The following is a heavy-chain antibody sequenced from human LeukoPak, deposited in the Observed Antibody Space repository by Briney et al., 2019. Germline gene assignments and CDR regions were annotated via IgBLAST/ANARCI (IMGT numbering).Heavy chain of an antibody. CDR3: ATWDYCDSSGYYYGY. V-gene: IGHV1-24*01. J-gene: IGHJ4*02. CDR1: GYTLTELS. Sequence: ASVKVSFKVSGYTLTELSMHWVRQAPGKGLGWMGGFDPEDGETIYAQKFQGRVTMTEDTSTDTAYMELSSLRSEDTAVYYCATWDYCDSSGYYYGYWGQGTLVTVSS. D-gene: IGHD3-22*01. CDR2: FDPEDGET.